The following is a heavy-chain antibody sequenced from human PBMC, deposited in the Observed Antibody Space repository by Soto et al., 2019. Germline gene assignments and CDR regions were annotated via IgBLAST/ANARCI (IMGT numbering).Heavy chain of an antibody. D-gene: IGHD2-21*01. V-gene: IGHV1-69*02. J-gene: IGHJ4*02. CDR1: GGTFNTYT. CDR3: AITYCRDNSCPRDFDF. Sequence: QVQVVQSGAEVKKPESSVKVSCKPSGGTFNTYTVNWVRLAPGHGLEWMGRFIPILDMANYAQKFQDRVTITADRSTFTAYMELNSLLSDDTAVYYCAITYCRDNSCPRDFDFWGPGTLVTVSS. CDR2: FIPILDMA.